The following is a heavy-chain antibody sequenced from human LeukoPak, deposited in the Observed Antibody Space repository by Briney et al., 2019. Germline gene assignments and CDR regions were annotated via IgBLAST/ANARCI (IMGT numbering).Heavy chain of an antibody. CDR3: AKEEIPNDY. CDR2: ISISGGTT. CDR1: GFTFSTSA. D-gene: IGHD2-2*02. Sequence: GGSLRLSCVVSGFTFSTSAMTWVRQAPGKGLEWVSGISISGGTTYYADSVEGRLTISRDNSKNTLYLQMNSLRAEDTAVYYCAKEEIPNDYWGRGTLVTVSS. J-gene: IGHJ4*02. V-gene: IGHV3-23*01.